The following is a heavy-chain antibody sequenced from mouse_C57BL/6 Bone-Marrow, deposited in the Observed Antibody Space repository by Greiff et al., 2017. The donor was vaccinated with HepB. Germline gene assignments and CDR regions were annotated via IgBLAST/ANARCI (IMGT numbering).Heavy chain of an antibody. CDR3: TSDDYAPAWFAY. D-gene: IGHD2-4*01. CDR1: GFNIKDDY. CDR2: IDPENGDT. V-gene: IGHV14-4*01. J-gene: IGHJ3*01. Sequence: EVQLQQSGPELVRPGASVKLSCTASGFNIKDDYMHWVKQRPEQGLEWIGWIDPENGDTEYASKFQGKATITADTSSNTAYLQLSSLTSEDTAVYYCTSDDYAPAWFAYWGQGTRVTVSA.